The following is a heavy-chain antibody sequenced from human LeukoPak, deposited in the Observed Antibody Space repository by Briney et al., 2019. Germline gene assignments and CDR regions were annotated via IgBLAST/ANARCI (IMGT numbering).Heavy chain of an antibody. CDR2: ISGSGGST. D-gene: IGHD5-12*01. V-gene: IGHV3-23*01. CDR3: ARVPGYSGYGDFDY. Sequence: GGSLRLSCAASGFTFSSYGMSWVRQAPGKGLEWVSAISGSGGSTYYADSVKGRFTISRDNSKNTLYLQMNSLRAEDTAVYYCARVPGYSGYGDFDYWGQGTLVTVSS. J-gene: IGHJ4*02. CDR1: GFTFSSYG.